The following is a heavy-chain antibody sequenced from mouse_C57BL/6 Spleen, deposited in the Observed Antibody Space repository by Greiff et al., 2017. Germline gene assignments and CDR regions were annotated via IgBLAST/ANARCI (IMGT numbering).Heavy chain of an antibody. V-gene: IGHV1-72*01. D-gene: IGHD2-4*01. CDR2: SDPNSGGT. J-gene: IGHJ3*01. CDR3: ARYDYDGFAY. Sequence: QVQLQQPGAELVKPGASVKLSCKASGYTFTSYWMHWVKQRPGRGLEWIGRSDPNSGGTKYNEKFKSKATLTVDKPSSTAYMQLSSLTSEDSAVYYCARYDYDGFAYWGQGTLVTVSA. CDR1: GYTFTSYW.